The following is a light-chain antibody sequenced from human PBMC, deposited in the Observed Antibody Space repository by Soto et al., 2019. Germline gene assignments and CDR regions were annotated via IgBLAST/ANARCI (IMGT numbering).Light chain of an antibody. J-gene: IGKJ5*01. CDR3: QQYGSSLIT. V-gene: IGKV3-20*01. CDR1: QSVSSSF. Sequence: EIVLTQSPGTLSLSPGERATLSCRASQSVSSSFLAWYQQKTGQAPRLLIKGASSRAAGIPDRFSGSGSGTDFSLTISSLEPEDFAVYYCQQYGSSLITFGQGTRLQSK. CDR2: GAS.